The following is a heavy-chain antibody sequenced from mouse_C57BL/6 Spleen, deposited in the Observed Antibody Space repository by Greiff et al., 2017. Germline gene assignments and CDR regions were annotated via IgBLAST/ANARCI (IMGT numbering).Heavy chain of an antibody. V-gene: IGHV1-42*01. D-gene: IGHD2-4*01. CDR3: ARSGDYDYFDY. CDR1: GYSFTGYY. CDR2: INPSTGGT. Sequence: VQLQQSGPELVKPGASVKISCKASGYSFTGYYMNWVKQSPEKSLEWIGEINPSTGGTTYNQKLKAKATLTVDKSSSTAYMQLKSLTSEDSAVYYCARSGDYDYFDYWGQGTTLTVSS. J-gene: IGHJ2*01.